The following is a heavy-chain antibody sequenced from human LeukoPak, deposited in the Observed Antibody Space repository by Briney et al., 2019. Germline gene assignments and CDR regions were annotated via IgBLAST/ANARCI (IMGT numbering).Heavy chain of an antibody. J-gene: IGHJ4*02. CDR2: ISAYNGNT. V-gene: IGHV1-18*01. CDR3: ARERYYDFWSGTSSFDY. CDR1: GYTFTSYG. D-gene: IGHD3-3*01. Sequence: ASVKVSCKASGYTFTSYGICWVRQAPGQGLEWMGWISAYNGNTNYAQKLQGRVTMTTDTSTSTAYMELRSLRSDDTAVYYCARERYYDFWSGTSSFDYWGQGTLVTVSS.